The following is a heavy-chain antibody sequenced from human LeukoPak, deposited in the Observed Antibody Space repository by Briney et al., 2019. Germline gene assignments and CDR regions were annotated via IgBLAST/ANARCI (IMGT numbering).Heavy chain of an antibody. D-gene: IGHD5-18*01. J-gene: IGHJ4*02. CDR3: ARRATTERGHSYGLDY. CDR1: GFTFSSYE. CDR2: ISSSGSTI. Sequence: GGSLRLSCAASGFTFSSYEMNWVRQAPGKGLEWVSYISSSGSTIYYADSVKGRFTISRDNAKNSLYLQMNSLRAEDTAVYYCARRATTERGHSYGLDYWGQGTLVTVSS. V-gene: IGHV3-48*03.